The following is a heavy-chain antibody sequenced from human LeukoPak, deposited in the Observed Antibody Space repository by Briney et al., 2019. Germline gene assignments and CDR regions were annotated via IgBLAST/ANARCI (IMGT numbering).Heavy chain of an antibody. CDR2: INPSGGST. D-gene: IGHD6-13*01. Sequence: GASVKVSCKASGGTFSSYAISWVRQAPGQGLEWMGIINPSGGSTSYAQKFQGRVTMTRDKSTSTVYMELSSLRSEDTAVYYCARARYPGIAAAGKYYFDYWGQGTLVTVSS. CDR1: GGTFSSYA. CDR3: ARARYPGIAAAGKYYFDY. J-gene: IGHJ4*02. V-gene: IGHV1-46*01.